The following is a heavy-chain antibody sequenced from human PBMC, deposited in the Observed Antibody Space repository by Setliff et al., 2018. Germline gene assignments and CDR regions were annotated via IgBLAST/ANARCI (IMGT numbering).Heavy chain of an antibody. D-gene: IGHD5-18*01. CDR3: TRGGHIRYDYYYMDV. CDR2: INTGGGSA. J-gene: IGHJ6*03. CDR1: GYTFTSYY. Sequence: ASVKVSCKASGYTFTSYYMYWVRQVPGQGPEWMGTINTGGGSASIVDQFQGRVTMTRDTSTSTVYMELNGLRSDDTAIYYCTRGGHIRYDYYYMDVWGKGTTVTVSS. V-gene: IGHV1-46*01.